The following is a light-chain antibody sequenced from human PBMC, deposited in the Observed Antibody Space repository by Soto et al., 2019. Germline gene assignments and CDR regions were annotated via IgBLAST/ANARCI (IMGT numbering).Light chain of an antibody. V-gene: IGKV3-20*01. Sequence: EIVLTQSPATLSLSPGERATLSCRASQSVSSYLAWYQQKPGQAPRLLIYGASSRATGIPDRFSGSGSWTDFTLTISRLDPEDFAVYYCQQYGSSFWTFGQGTKVDIK. CDR3: QQYGSSFWT. CDR2: GAS. J-gene: IGKJ1*01. CDR1: QSVSSY.